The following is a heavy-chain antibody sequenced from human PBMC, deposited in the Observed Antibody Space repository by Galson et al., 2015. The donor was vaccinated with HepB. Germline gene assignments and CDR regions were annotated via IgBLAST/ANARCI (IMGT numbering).Heavy chain of an antibody. D-gene: IGHD5-18*01. CDR2: ISGNGDST. V-gene: IGHV3-23*01. Sequence: SLRLSCAASGFAFDTHAMSWVRQAPGRGLEWISGISGNGDSTFYADSVKGRFPVSSDNSNNMLYLQMNSLRAEDAGLYFCAKGYGLFDSWGQGILVTVSS. CDR3: AKGYGLFDS. CDR1: GFAFDTHA. J-gene: IGHJ5*01.